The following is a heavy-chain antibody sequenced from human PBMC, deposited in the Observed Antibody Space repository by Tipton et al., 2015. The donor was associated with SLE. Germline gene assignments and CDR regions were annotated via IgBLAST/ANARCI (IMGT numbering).Heavy chain of an antibody. CDR3: ACVVVAATHAVDM. D-gene: IGHD2-15*01. CDR2: ISSSGSTI. CDR1: GFTFSSYE. Sequence: SLRLSCAASGFTFSSYEMNWVRQAPGKGLEWVSYISSSGSTIYYAASVKGRFTISRDNAKNSLYLQMNSLRAEDTAVYYCACVVVAATHAVDMGGQGTMVTGAS. J-gene: IGHJ3*02. V-gene: IGHV3-48*03.